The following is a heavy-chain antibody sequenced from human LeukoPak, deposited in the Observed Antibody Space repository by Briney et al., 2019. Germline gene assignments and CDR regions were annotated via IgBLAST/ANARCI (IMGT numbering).Heavy chain of an antibody. CDR1: GGSISSYY. J-gene: IGHJ4*02. CDR2: IYTSGST. Sequence: SETLSLTCTVSGGSISSYYWSWIRQPAGKGLEWIGRIYTSGSTNYNPSLKSRVTMSVDTSKNQFSLKLNSVTAADTAVYFCARNYYYGSGSYSTYYFDYWGQGTLVTVSS. D-gene: IGHD3-10*01. CDR3: ARNYYYGSGSYSTYYFDY. V-gene: IGHV4-4*07.